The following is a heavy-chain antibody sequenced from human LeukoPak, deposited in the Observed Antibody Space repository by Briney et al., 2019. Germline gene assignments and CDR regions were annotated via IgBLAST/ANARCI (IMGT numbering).Heavy chain of an antibody. CDR3: ARGRNYYYGSGSYYFDY. J-gene: IGHJ4*02. V-gene: IGHV4-31*03. CDR2: IYYSGST. Sequence: SQTLSLTCTVSGGSISSGGYYWSWIRQHPGKGLEWIGYIYYSGSTYYNPSLKSRVTISVDTSKNQLSLKLSSVTAADTAVYYCARGRNYYYGSGSYYFDYWGQGTLVTVSS. CDR1: GGSISSGGYY. D-gene: IGHD3-10*01.